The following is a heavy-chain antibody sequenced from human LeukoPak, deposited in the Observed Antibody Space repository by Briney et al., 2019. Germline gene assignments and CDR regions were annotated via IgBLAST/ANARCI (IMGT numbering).Heavy chain of an antibody. CDR3: VGGQIGVSVIVH. J-gene: IGHJ5*02. V-gene: IGHV3-74*01. CDR2: IKGDGSET. CDR1: GFTFSVYW. D-gene: IGHD3-22*01. Sequence: GGSLRLSCAASGFTFSVYWMHWVRQVPGKGLVWVSRIKGDGSETNYADSVKGRFTISRDNAKNTLFLQMNSLRVEDTAVYYCVGGQIGVSVIVHWGQGTLVTVSS.